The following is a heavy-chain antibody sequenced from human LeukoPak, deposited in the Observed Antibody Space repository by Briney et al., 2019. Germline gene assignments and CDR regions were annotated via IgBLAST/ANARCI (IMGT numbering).Heavy chain of an antibody. V-gene: IGHV3-48*03. CDR3: ARETRYIAARPGVYYYHYMDV. Sequence: PGGSLRLSCAASGFTFSSYEMNWVRQAPGKGLEWVSYISSSGSTIYYADSVKGRFTISRDNAKNSLYLQMNSLRAEDTAVYYCARETRYIAARPGVYYYHYMDVWGKGTTVTVSS. D-gene: IGHD6-6*01. CDR2: ISSSGSTI. CDR1: GFTFSSYE. J-gene: IGHJ6*03.